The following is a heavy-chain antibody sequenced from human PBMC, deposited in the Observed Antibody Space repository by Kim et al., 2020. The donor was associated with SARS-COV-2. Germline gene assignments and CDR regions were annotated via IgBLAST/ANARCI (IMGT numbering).Heavy chain of an antibody. D-gene: IGHD6-19*01. CDR3: ARHQESGYTSGWYD. J-gene: IGHJ4*02. Sequence: GESLKISCKGSGFSFTSYYIAWVRQRPGKGLEWMGIIYPGDSDIRYSPSFQGQVTIPADKSISTAYLQWTSLKVSGSAMYFCARHQESGYTSGWYDWGQGTLVTVSS. V-gene: IGHV5-51*01. CDR2: IYPGDSDI. CDR1: GFSFTSYY.